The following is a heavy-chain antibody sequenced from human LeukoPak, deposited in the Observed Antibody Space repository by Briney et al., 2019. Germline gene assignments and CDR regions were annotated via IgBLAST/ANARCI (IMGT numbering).Heavy chain of an antibody. CDR3: ARAKID. D-gene: IGHD3-22*01. Sequence: GGSLRLSCAAPGFSLSSSWMTWDRQAPGKGLEWVGNINEAGSGSNYVDSVKGRFTISRDNAKNSLWLQMNSLRVEDTGVYFCARAKIDWGQGTLVTVSS. J-gene: IGHJ4*02. V-gene: IGHV3-7*03. CDR1: GFSLSSSW. CDR2: INEAGSGS.